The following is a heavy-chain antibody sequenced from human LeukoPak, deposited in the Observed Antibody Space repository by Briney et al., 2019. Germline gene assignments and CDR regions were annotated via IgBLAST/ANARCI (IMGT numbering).Heavy chain of an antibody. J-gene: IGHJ4*02. CDR1: GFTFDDYA. CDR2: ISWNSGSI. D-gene: IGHD6-13*01. Sequence: GGSLRLSCAASGFTFDDYAMHWVRQAPGEGLEWVSGISWNSGSIGYADSVKGRFTISRDNAKNSLYLQMNSLRAEDTALYYCAKDIVGYSSSFDYWGQGTLVTVSS. CDR3: AKDIVGYSSSFDY. V-gene: IGHV3-9*01.